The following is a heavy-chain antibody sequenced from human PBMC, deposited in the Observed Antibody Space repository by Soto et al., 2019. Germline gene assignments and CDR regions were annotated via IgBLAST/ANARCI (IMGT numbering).Heavy chain of an antibody. J-gene: IGHJ3*02. D-gene: IGHD6-19*01. CDR2: IWYDGSNK. CDR1: GFTFSSYG. V-gene: IGHV3-33*01. Sequence: HPGGSLRLSCAASGFTFSSYGMHWVRQAPGKGLEWVAVIWYDGSNKYYADSVKGRFTISRDNSKNTLYLQMNSLRAEDTAVYYCARDFHKAVAGPNDAFDIWGQGTMVTVSS. CDR3: ARDFHKAVAGPNDAFDI.